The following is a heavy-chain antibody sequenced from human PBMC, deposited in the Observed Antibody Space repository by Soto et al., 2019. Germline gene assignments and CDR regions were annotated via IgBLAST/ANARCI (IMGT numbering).Heavy chain of an antibody. Sequence: GESLKICCKVSGYSFTSYWISGVRQMPGKGLEWMGRIDPSDSYTNYSPSFQGHVTISADKSISTAYLQWSSLKASDTAMYYCASGGSGTVTSFPLYYYYYGMDVWGQGTTVTVSS. J-gene: IGHJ6*02. CDR3: ASGGSGTVTSFPLYYYYYGMDV. CDR1: GYSFTSYW. CDR2: IDPSDSYT. D-gene: IGHD4-17*01. V-gene: IGHV5-10-1*01.